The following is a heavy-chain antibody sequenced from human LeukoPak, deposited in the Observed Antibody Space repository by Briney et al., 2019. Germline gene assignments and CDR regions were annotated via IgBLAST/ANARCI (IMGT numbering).Heavy chain of an antibody. D-gene: IGHD2-2*01. CDR2: INHSGTT. CDR1: GGSFSDYY. Sequence: KPSETLSLTCAVYGGSFSDYYWNWIRQPPGKGLEWIGEINHSGTTNYNPSLKSRVTISVDTSKNQFSLRLSAVTAADTAVYHCARGLRLPSRSAPAVPHVWAKGTTVTVSA. V-gene: IGHV4-34*01. CDR3: ARGLRLPSRSAPAVPHV. J-gene: IGHJ6*04.